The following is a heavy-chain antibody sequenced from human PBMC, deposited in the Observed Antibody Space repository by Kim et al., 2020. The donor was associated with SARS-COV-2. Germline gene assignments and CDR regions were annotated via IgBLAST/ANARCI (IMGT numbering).Heavy chain of an antibody. CDR2: IGGSDGTT. V-gene: IGHV3-23*01. D-gene: IGHD2-8*02. CDR1: GFTFSDHA. CDR3: AKSDCAGGGCFLISY. Sequence: GGSLRLSCAASGFTFSDHAMNWVRQAPGRGLEWVSGIGGSDGTTYYADFVKGRFTISRDNSRNTLFLLMNALRAEDTAIYYCAKSDCAGGGCFLISYWG. J-gene: IGHJ1*01.